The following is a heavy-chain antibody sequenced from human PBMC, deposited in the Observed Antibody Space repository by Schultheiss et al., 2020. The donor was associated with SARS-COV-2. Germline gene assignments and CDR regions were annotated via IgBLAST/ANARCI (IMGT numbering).Heavy chain of an antibody. D-gene: IGHD3-16*01. V-gene: IGHV3-23*01. Sequence: GGSLRLSCAASGFTFSSYAMSWVRQAPGKGLEWVSGINWNGDSTGFADSVKGRFTISRDNSKNTLYLQMNSLRAEDTAVYYCARGGGPHYYGMDVWGQGTTVTVSS. CDR2: INWNGDST. CDR1: GFTFSSYA. CDR3: ARGGGPHYYGMDV. J-gene: IGHJ6*02.